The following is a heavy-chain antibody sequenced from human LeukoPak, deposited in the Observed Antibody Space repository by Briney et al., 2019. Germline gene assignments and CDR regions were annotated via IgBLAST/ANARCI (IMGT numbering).Heavy chain of an antibody. J-gene: IGHJ4*02. D-gene: IGHD6-13*01. CDR1: GYTLTELS. Sequence: ASVKVSCKVSGYTLTELSMHWVRQAPGKGLEWMGGFDPEDGETIYAQKFQGRVTATEDTSTDTAYMELSSLRSEDTAVYYCATEYSSSWYYFDYWGQGTLVTVSS. CDR3: ATEYSSSWYYFDY. V-gene: IGHV1-24*01. CDR2: FDPEDGET.